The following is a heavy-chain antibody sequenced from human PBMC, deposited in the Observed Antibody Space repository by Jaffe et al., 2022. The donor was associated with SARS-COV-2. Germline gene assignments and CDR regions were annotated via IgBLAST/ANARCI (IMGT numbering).Heavy chain of an antibody. CDR3: ARVAYYDILTGYFGAGEAPGWFDY. D-gene: IGHD3-9*01. V-gene: IGHV3-21*01. CDR1: GFTFSSYS. J-gene: IGHJ4*02. CDR2: ISSSSSYI. Sequence: EVQLVESGGGLVKPGGSLRLSCAASGFTFSSYSMNWVRQAPGKGLEWVSSISSSSSYIYYADSVKGRFTISRDNAKNSLYLQMNSLRAEDTAVYYCARVAYYDILTGYFGAGEAPGWFDYWGQGTLVTVSS.